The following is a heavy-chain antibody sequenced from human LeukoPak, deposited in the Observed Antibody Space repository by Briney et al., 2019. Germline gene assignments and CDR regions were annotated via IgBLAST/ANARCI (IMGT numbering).Heavy chain of an antibody. Sequence: GASVKVSCKASGYTFTSYDINWVRQATGQGLEWMGWKNPNSGNTGYAQKFQGRVTMTRNTSISTAYMELSSLRSEDTAVYYCARGAVQLRCGGDCWTGAFDIWGQGTMVTVSS. V-gene: IGHV1-8*01. J-gene: IGHJ3*02. D-gene: IGHD2-21*02. CDR1: GYTFTSYD. CDR3: ARGAVQLRCGGDCWTGAFDI. CDR2: KNPNSGNT.